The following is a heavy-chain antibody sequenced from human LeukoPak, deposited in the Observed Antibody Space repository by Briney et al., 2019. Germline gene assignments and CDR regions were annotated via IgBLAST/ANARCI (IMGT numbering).Heavy chain of an antibody. J-gene: IGHJ5*02. CDR2: ISGSGGST. CDR1: GFTFSSYA. D-gene: IGHD5-18*01. CDR3: AKDSGYSYAYNWFDP. V-gene: IGHV3-23*01. Sequence: GGSLRLSCAASGFTFSSYAMSWVRQAPGKGLEWVSAISGSGGSTYYADSVKGRFTISRDNSKNTLYLQMNSLRAEDTAVYYCAKDSGYSYAYNWFDPWGQGTLVTVSS.